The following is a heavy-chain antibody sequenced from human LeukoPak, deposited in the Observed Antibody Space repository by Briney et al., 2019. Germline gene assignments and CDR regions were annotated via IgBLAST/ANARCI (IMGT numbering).Heavy chain of an antibody. D-gene: IGHD3-22*01. Sequence: ASVKVSCKASGGTFSSYAISWVRQAPGQGLEWMGRIIPILGIANYAQKFQGRVTITADKSTSTAYMELSSLRSEDTAVYYCAVGPERYYYDSSGYTPVNYYYGMDVWGQGTTVTVSS. CDR1: GGTFSSYA. V-gene: IGHV1-69*04. CDR3: AVGPERYYYDSSGYTPVNYYYGMDV. CDR2: IIPILGIA. J-gene: IGHJ6*02.